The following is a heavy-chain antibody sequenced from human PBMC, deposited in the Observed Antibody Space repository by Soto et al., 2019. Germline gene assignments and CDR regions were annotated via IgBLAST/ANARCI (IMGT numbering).Heavy chain of an antibody. V-gene: IGHV3-23*01. J-gene: IGHJ5*02. CDR3: ARSYCTSDNCHLGYWFDP. D-gene: IGHD2-8*02. CDR2: ISGSGGST. CDR1: GFTFSSYA. Sequence: GGSLRLSCAASGFTFSSYAMSWVREAPLNVLEWVSAISGSGGSTYYADSVKTRLTISKDTSKNQVVLTMTNMDPADTGTYFCARSYCTSDNCHLGYWFDPWGQGTLVTVSS.